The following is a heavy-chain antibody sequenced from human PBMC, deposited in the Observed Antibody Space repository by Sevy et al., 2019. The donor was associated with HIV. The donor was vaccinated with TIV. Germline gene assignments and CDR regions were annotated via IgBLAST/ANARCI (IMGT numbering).Heavy chain of an antibody. V-gene: IGHV3-48*02. CDR1: GVTFSSYS. J-gene: IGHJ4*02. CDR2: ISGSSNTI. CDR3: LAGFDY. D-gene: IGHD2-15*01. Sequence: GGSLRLSCAASGVTFSSYSMNWVRQAPGKGREWISYISGSSNTIYYADSVKGRFTISRDNAKHSLSLQMNSLRDEDTALYYCLAGFDYWGQGTLVTVSS.